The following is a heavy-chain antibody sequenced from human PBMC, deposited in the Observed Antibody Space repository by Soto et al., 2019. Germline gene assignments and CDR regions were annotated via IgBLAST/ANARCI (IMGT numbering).Heavy chain of an antibody. CDR1: GFTVSSNY. CDR2: IYSGGST. CDR3: ARESVTLYYFDY. Sequence: GGSLRLSXAASGFTVSSNYMSWVRQAPGKGLEWVSVIYSGGSTYYADSVKGRFTISRDNSKNTLYLQMNSLRAEDTAVYYCARESVTLYYFDYWGQGTLVTVSS. J-gene: IGHJ4*02. V-gene: IGHV3-53*01. D-gene: IGHD3-10*01.